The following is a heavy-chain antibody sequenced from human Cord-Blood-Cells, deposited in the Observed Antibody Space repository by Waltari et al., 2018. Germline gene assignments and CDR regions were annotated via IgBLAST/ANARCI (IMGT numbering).Heavy chain of an antibody. J-gene: IGHJ4*02. V-gene: IGHV4-39*01. CDR2: IYYSGST. CDR3: ARATISGSYFDY. D-gene: IGHD1-26*01. CDR1: GGSISSSSYY. Sequence: QLQLQESGPGLVKPSETLSLTCTVSGGSISSSSYYWGCIRQPPGKGLEWIGSIYYSGSTYYNPSLKSRVTISVDTSKNQFSLKLSSVTAADTAVYYCARATISGSYFDYWGQGTLVTVSS.